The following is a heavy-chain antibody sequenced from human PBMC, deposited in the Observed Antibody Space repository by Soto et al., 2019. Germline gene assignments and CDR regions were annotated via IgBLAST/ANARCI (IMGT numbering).Heavy chain of an antibody. J-gene: IGHJ6*02. D-gene: IGHD5-18*01. Sequence: GGSLRLSCEVSGFSVTANYMSWVRQAPGKGLEWVSVIYSGGSTYYADSVKGRFTISRHNSKNTLYLQMNSLRAEDTAVYYCARDFQHTANFHYGMDVWGQGTTVTVSS. CDR1: GFSVTANY. V-gene: IGHV3-53*04. CDR3: ARDFQHTANFHYGMDV. CDR2: IYSGGST.